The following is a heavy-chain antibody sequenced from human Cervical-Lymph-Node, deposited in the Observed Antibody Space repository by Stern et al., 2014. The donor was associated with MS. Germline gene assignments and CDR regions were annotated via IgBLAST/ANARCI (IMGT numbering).Heavy chain of an antibody. D-gene: IGHD1-26*01. J-gene: IGHJ4*02. V-gene: IGHV3-9*01. Sequence: EVHLVESGGGLVQPGRSLRLSCAASGFTFDDYAMHWVRQAPGKGLEWVSRISWNSDNIAYADSVKGRFTISRDNAKNSLYLQMNSLRPEDTALYYCAKDIVGGTRYFDYWGQGTLVTVSS. CDR1: GFTFDDYA. CDR2: ISWNSDNI. CDR3: AKDIVGGTRYFDY.